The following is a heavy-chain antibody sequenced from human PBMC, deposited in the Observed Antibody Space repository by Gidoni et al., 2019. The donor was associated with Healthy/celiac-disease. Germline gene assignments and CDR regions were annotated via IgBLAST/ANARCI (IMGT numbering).Heavy chain of an antibody. V-gene: IGHV4-34*01. CDR1: GGSFSGYY. D-gene: IGHD5-12*01. CDR2: INHSGST. CDR3: ARGQEMATSYFDY. Sequence: QVQLQQGGAGLLKPSETPSLTCAVYGGSFSGYYWSWIRQPPGKGLEWIGEINHSGSTNYNQSLKSRVTITVDTSKNQFSLKLRSVTAADTAVYYCARGQEMATSYFDYWGQGTLVTVSS. J-gene: IGHJ4*02.